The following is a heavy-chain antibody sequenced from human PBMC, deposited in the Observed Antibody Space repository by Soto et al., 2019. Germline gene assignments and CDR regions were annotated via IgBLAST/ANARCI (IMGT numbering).Heavy chain of an antibody. D-gene: IGHD6-6*01. Sequence: SQTLSLTCAISGDSVSSNNAAWNWIRQSPSRGLEWLGRTYYRSNWYNDYAVSVKSRISFNPDTSKNQFSLQMKSVIPEDTAVYYCARAKEYSSSSGMDVWGQGTTVTVS. CDR1: GDSVSSNNAA. V-gene: IGHV6-1*01. J-gene: IGHJ6*02. CDR3: ARAKEYSSSSGMDV. CDR2: TYYRSNWYN.